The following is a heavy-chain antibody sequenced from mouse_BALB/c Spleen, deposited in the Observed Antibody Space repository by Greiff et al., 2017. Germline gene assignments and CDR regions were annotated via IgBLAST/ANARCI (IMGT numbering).Heavy chain of an antibody. Sequence: VQLKQSGTVLARPGASVKMSCKASGYSFTSYWMHWVKQRPGQGLEWIGAIYPGNSDTSYNQKFKGKAKLTAVTSASTAYMELSSLTNEDSAVYYCTRGYDRGPYYYAMDYWGQGTSVTVSS. CDR3: TRGYDRGPYYYAMDY. J-gene: IGHJ4*01. V-gene: IGHV1-5*01. CDR1: GYSFTSYW. CDR2: IYPGNSDT. D-gene: IGHD2-14*01.